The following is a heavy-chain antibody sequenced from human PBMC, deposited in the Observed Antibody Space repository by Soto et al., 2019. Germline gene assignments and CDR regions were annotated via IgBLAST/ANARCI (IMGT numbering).Heavy chain of an antibody. J-gene: IGHJ6*04. Sequence: QVQLVQSGAEVKKPGSSVKVSCKASGGTFSSYAISWVRQAPGQGLEWMGGIIPIFGTANYAQKFQGRVTITADESASTAYMELSSLRTEDTAVYCCARRYCSGDSCYYYGMDVWGEGTTVSVAS. D-gene: IGHD2-15*01. CDR1: GGTFSSYA. V-gene: IGHV1-69*12. CDR2: IIPIFGTA. CDR3: ARRYCSGDSCYYYGMDV.